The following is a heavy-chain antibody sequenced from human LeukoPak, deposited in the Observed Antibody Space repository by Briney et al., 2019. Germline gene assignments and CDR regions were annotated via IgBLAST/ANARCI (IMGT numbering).Heavy chain of an antibody. J-gene: IGHJ5*02. CDR3: ASVVAARGWFDP. CDR1: GYTFTSYY. D-gene: IGHD2-15*01. Sequence: GAPVKVSCKASGYTFTSYYMHWVRQAPGQGVEWMGIINPSGGSTSYAQKFQGRVTMTRDTSTSTVYMELSSLRSEDTAVYYCASVVAARGWFDPWGQGTLVTVSS. V-gene: IGHV1-46*01. CDR2: INPSGGST.